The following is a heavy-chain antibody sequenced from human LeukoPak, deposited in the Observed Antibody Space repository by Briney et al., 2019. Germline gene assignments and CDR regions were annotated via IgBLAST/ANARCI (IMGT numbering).Heavy chain of an antibody. D-gene: IGHD3-22*01. J-gene: IGHJ4*02. Sequence: PGGSLRLSCAASAFTFSNYAMSWVRQAPGKGLEWVSSISGSGDSTYYADSVKGRFTISRDNSKNTLYLQMNSLRAEDTAVYYCAKDQYGYYPGAYWGQGTLVTVSS. CDR2: ISGSGDST. V-gene: IGHV3-23*01. CDR3: AKDQYGYYPGAY. CDR1: AFTFSNYA.